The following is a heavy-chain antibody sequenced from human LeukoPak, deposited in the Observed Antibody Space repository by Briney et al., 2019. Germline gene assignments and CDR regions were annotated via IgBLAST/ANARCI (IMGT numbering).Heavy chain of an antibody. CDR3: ARERYCTNGVCPDY. CDR2: INHSGST. V-gene: IGHV4-34*01. J-gene: IGHJ4*02. D-gene: IGHD2-8*01. Sequence: PGGSLRLSCAASGFTFSDYYMSWIRQPPGKGLEWIGEINHSGSTNYNPSLKSRVTISVDTSKNQFSLKLSSVTAADTAVYYCARERYCTNGVCPDYWGQGTLVTVS. CDR1: GFTFSDYY.